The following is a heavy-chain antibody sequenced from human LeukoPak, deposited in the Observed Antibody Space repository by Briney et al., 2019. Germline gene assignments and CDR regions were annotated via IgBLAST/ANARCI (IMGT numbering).Heavy chain of an antibody. CDR1: GFTFSSYS. J-gene: IGHJ3*02. CDR2: ISSSSSYI. Sequence: GGSLRLSCAASGFTFSSYSMNWVRQAPGKGLEWVSSISSSSSYIYYADSVKGRFTISRDNAKNSLYLQMNSLRAEDTAVYYCARGPLHDAFDIWGQGTMVTVSS. V-gene: IGHV3-21*01. CDR3: ARGPLHDAFDI.